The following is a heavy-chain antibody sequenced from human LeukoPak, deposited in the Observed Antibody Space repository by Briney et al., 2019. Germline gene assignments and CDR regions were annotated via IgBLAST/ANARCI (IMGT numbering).Heavy chain of an antibody. CDR3: AGGVGATTYF. J-gene: IGHJ4*02. V-gene: IGHV4-39*07. Sequence: SETLFLTCTVSGGSISSSDDYGGWIRQPPGKGPEWIGVIYYGGSTYYHPSLKSRVTISMDTSKGQFSLRVTSVTAADTAVYYCAGGVGATTYFWGLGTLVTVSS. CDR2: IYYGGST. D-gene: IGHD1-26*01. CDR1: GGSISSSDDY.